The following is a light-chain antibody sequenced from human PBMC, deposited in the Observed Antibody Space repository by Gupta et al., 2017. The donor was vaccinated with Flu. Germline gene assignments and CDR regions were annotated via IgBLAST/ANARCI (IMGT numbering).Light chain of an antibody. CDR2: AAS. J-gene: IGKJ1*01. CDR3: LQIYTSPLT. Sequence: PSSLSASVGDRVTITCRASQSIDTYLHWYQHKPGKAPKLLIYAASNLQGGVPSRFSGSGSGTEFTLTVTSLHPEDFATYYCLQIYTSPLTFGQGTQVEIK. V-gene: IGKV1-39*01. CDR1: QSIDTY.